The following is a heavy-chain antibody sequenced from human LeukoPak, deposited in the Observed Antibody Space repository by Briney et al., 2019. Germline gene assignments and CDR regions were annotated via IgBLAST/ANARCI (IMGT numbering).Heavy chain of an antibody. CDR1: GYTFTGYY. J-gene: IGHJ4*02. Sequence: ASVKVSCKASGYTFTGYYMHWVRQAPGQGLESMGGIIPIFGTANYAQKFQGRVTITADESTSTAYMELSSLKSEDTAVYYCARDSSDLDGYNSIGVPLAGYWGQGTLVTVSS. CDR2: IIPIFGTA. D-gene: IGHD5-24*01. CDR3: ARDSSDLDGYNSIGVPLAGY. V-gene: IGHV1-69*13.